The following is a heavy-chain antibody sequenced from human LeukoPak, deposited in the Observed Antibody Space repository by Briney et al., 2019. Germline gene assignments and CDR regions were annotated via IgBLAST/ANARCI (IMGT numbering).Heavy chain of an antibody. CDR1: GFTLSSYA. Sequence: PGGSLRLSCAASGFTLSSYAMSWVRQAPGKGLEWVSAISGSGGSTYYADSVKGRFTISRDNSKSTLYLQMNSLRAEDTAVYYCAKHSGYDNNFDYWGQGTLVTVSS. CDR2: ISGSGGST. CDR3: AKHSGYDNNFDY. J-gene: IGHJ4*02. V-gene: IGHV3-23*01. D-gene: IGHD5-12*01.